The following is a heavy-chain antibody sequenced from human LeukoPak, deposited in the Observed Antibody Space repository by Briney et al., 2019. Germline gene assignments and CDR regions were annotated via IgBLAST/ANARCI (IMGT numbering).Heavy chain of an antibody. CDR2: ISIISSFI. J-gene: IGHJ3*02. CDR3: VRDLRTVVTPDAFDI. Sequence: GGSLRLSCAASGFTFSSYSMNWVRQDPGKGLEWVSSISIISSFIYYADSVKGRFTISKDTAKNSLYLQMNSLRAEDTAVYYCVRDLRTVVTPDAFDIWGQGTMVTVSS. CDR1: GFTFSSYS. D-gene: IGHD4-23*01. V-gene: IGHV3-21*01.